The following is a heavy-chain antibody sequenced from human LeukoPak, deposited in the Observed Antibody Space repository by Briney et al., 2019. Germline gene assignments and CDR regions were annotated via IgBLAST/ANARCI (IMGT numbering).Heavy chain of an antibody. V-gene: IGHV4-39*01. CDR1: GGSISSSSYY. CDR2: IYYSGST. D-gene: IGHD6-19*01. Sequence: SETLSLTCTVSGGSISSSSYYWGWIRQPPGKGLEWIGSIYYSGSTYYNPSLKSRVTISVDTSKNQFPLKLSSVTAADTAVYYCARVYSSGLYYYGMDVWGQGTTVTVSS. J-gene: IGHJ6*02. CDR3: ARVYSSGLYYYGMDV.